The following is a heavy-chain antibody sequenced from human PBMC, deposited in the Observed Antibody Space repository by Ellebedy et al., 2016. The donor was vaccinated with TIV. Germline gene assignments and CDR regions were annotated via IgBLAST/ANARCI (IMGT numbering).Heavy chain of an antibody. CDR1: GGSISYHY. V-gene: IGHV4-59*11. D-gene: IGHD6-13*01. CDR3: ARARGYSTTWGIDY. Sequence: SETLSLTXTVSGGSISYHYWNWLRQPPGKGLEWIVSMYHSGSTYYNPSLKSRVTISVDRSKNQFSLKLNSVTAADTAVYYCARARGYSTTWGIDYWGQGAVLTVSS. J-gene: IGHJ4*02. CDR2: MYHSGST.